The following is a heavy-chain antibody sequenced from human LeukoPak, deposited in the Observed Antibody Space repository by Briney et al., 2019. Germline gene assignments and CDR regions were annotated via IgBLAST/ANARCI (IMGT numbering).Heavy chain of an antibody. CDR3: ARGLQYYYDSSGYYFDY. J-gene: IGHJ4*02. D-gene: IGHD3-22*01. Sequence: PGGSLRLSCAASGFTFNSYSMHWVRQAPGKGLERVADISYDGGNKHYGDSVKGPFTISRDNSKNTLYLELSSLRAEDTAVFYCARGLQYYYDSSGYYFDYWGQGTLVTVS. V-gene: IGHV3-30-3*01. CDR2: ISYDGGNK. CDR1: GFTFNSYS.